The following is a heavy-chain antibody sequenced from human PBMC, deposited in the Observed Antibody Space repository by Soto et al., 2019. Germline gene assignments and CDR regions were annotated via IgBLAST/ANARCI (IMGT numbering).Heavy chain of an antibody. J-gene: IGHJ4*02. D-gene: IGHD4-17*01. CDR1: GGSISSSDYY. CDR3: ARDIGDYGGYFDY. Sequence: QVQLQESGPGLVKPSQTLSLTCTVSGGSISSSDYYWSWIRQSPGKGLEWIGYISYTGSTYYNPSLKIRVTISVDTSKNQFSLKLSSVTAADTAVYYCARDIGDYGGYFDYWGQGTLVTVSS. CDR2: ISYTGST. V-gene: IGHV4-30-4*01.